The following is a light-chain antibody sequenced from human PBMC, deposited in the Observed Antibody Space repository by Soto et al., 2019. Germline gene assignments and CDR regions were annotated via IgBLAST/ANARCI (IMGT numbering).Light chain of an antibody. Sequence: EIVMTQSPATLSVSPGERVTLSCRASQSVSSNLALYQQKPGQVPRLLIYGASTRATGFPARFSGSGSGTEFTLTISSLQSEDFAVYYCQQRSNWSFGQGTRLEIK. J-gene: IGKJ5*01. CDR3: QQRSNWS. V-gene: IGKV3-15*01. CDR1: QSVSSN. CDR2: GAS.